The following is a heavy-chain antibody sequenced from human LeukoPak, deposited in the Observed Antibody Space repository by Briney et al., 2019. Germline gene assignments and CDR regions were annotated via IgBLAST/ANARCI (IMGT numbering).Heavy chain of an antibody. CDR3: ARGSVAVAGTRALDY. J-gene: IGHJ4*02. CDR2: IIPIFGTA. Sequence: SVKVSCKASGYTFTSYGISWVRQAPGQGLEWMGGIIPIFGTANYAQKFQGRVTITADESTSTAYMELSSLRSEDTAVYYCARGSVAVAGTRALDYSGQGTLVTVSS. D-gene: IGHD6-19*01. CDR1: GYTFTSYG. V-gene: IGHV1-69*13.